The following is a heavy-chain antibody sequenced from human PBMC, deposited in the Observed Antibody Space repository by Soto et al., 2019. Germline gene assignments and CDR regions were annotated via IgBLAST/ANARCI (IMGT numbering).Heavy chain of an antibody. CDR2: ISSTTNYI. J-gene: IGHJ4*02. D-gene: IGHD1-7*01. Sequence: EVQLVESGGGLVKPGGSLRLSCAASGFTFTRYSMNWVRQAPGKGLEWVSSISSTTNYIYYGDSMKGRFTISRDNAKNSLYLEMSSLRAEDTALYYCAKNQERELPRVIDFWGQGTLVTVSS. CDR3: AKNQERELPRVIDF. CDR1: GFTFTRYS. V-gene: IGHV3-21*04.